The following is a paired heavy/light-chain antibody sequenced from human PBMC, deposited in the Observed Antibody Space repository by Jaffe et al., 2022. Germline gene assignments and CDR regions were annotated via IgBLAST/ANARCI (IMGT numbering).Light chain of an antibody. Sequence: VIWMTQSPSLVSASTGDRVTITCRVSQDISSYLAWYRQKPGRAPDLLIKAASTLQSGVPSRFSGSRSGTDFTLIISSLQSEDFATYYCQQYHSFPPTFGQGTKVEIK. CDR1: QDISSY. CDR2: AAS. J-gene: IGKJ1*01. V-gene: IGKV1D-8*01. CDR3: QQYHSFPPT.
Heavy chain of an antibody. CDR1: GGSVGSYY. J-gene: IGHJ4*02. CDR2: IYYNGRT. D-gene: IGHD7-27*01. V-gene: IGHV4-59*02. CDR3: VRDRTGDGPFDY. Sequence: QVQLQESGPGLVKPSETLSLTCNVSGGSVGSYYWSWIRQPPGKGLEWIGYIYYNGRTDSNPSLKSRATISIDTSKNQFSLILKSVTAADTAVYYCVRDRTGDGPFDYWGQGTLVTVSS.